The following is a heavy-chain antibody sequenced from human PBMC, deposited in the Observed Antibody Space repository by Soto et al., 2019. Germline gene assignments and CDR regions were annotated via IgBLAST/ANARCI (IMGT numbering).Heavy chain of an antibody. J-gene: IGHJ4*02. CDR2: IYYSGST. V-gene: IGHV4-30-4*01. D-gene: IGHD3-22*01. CDR1: GGSISSGDYY. CDR3: ARAYDSSGYYYASFDY. Sequence: SETLSLTCTVSGGSISSGDYYWGWIRQPPGKGLEWIGYIYYSGSTYYNLSLKSRVTISVDTSKNQFSLKLSSVTAADTAVYYCARAYDSSGYYYASFDYWGQGTLVTVSS.